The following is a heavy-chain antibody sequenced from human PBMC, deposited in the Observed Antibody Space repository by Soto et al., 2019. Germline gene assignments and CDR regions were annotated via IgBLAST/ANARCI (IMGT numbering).Heavy chain of an antibody. J-gene: IGHJ6*02. D-gene: IGHD5-12*01. V-gene: IGHV4-59*01. CDR1: GGSISSYY. CDR2: IYYSGST. CDR3: ARDRGYSGYENYGMDV. Sequence: ETLSLTCTVSGGSISSYYWSWVRQPPGKGLEWIGYIYYSGSTNYNPSLKSRVTISVDTSKNQFSLKLSSVTAADTAVYYCARDRGYSGYENYGMDVWGQGTTVTVSS.